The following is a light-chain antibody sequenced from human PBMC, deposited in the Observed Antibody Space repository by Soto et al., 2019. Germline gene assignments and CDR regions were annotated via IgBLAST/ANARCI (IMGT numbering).Light chain of an antibody. CDR3: CSYAGSYTLGV. V-gene: IGLV2-11*01. CDR2: DVS. CDR1: SSDVGGYNY. Sequence: QSALTQPRSVSGSPGQSVSIPCTGTSSDVGGYNYVSWYQQHPGKAPKLMIYDVSKRPSGVPDRFSGSKSGNTASLTSSGLQAEYEADYYCCSYAGSYTLGVFGGGTKVTVL. J-gene: IGLJ2*01.